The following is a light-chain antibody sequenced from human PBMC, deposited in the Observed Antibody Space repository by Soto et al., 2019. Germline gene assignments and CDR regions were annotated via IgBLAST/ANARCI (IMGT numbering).Light chain of an antibody. CDR1: QSVSSY. CDR3: QQRSNWPPIT. V-gene: IGKV3-11*01. Sequence: EVVLTQSPATLSLSPGEIATLYFSASQSVSSYLAWYQQKPGQAPRLLIYDASNRATGIPARFSGSGSGTDFTLTISSLEPEDFAVYYCQQRSNWPPITFGQGTRLENK. J-gene: IGKJ5*01. CDR2: DAS.